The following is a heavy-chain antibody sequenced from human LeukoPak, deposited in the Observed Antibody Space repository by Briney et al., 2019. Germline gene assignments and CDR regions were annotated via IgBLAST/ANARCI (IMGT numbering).Heavy chain of an antibody. CDR3: ARDSSSWSPYYYYYYMDV. D-gene: IGHD6-13*01. CDR1: GGSISSYY. V-gene: IGHV4-4*07. Sequence: SETLSLTCTVSGGSISSYYWSWIRQPAGKGLEWIGRIYTSGSTNYNPSLKSRVTMSVDTSKNQFSLKLSSVTAADTAVYYCARDSSSWSPYYYYYYMDVWGKGTTVTVSS. CDR2: IYTSGST. J-gene: IGHJ6*03.